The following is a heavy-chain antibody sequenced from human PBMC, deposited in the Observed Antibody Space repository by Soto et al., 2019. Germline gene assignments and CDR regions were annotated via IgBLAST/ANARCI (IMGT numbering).Heavy chain of an antibody. CDR3: AKDAYGSGALNDYYGMDV. CDR1: GFTFSSYA. V-gene: IGHV3-23*01. J-gene: IGHJ6*02. Sequence: PGGSLSLSCAASGFTFSSYAMSWVRQAPGKGLEWVSAISGSGGSTYYADSVKGRFTISRDNSKNTLYLQMNSLRAEDTAVYYCAKDAYGSGALNDYYGMDVWGQGTTVTVSS. CDR2: ISGSGGST. D-gene: IGHD3-10*01.